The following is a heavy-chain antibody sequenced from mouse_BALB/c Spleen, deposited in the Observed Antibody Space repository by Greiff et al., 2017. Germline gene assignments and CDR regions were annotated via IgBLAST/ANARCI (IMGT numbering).Heavy chain of an antibody. CDR2: INSNGGST. CDR3: ARHGSYVRSHYYAMDY. CDR1: GFTFSSYY. J-gene: IGHJ4*01. Sequence: EVQLVESGGGLVKLGGSLKLSCAASGFTFSSYYMSWVRQTPEKRLELVAAINSNGGSTYYPDTVKGRFTISRDNAKNTLYLQMSSLKSEDTALYYCARHGSYVRSHYYAMDYWGQGTSVTVSS. V-gene: IGHV5-6-2*01. D-gene: IGHD1-1*02.